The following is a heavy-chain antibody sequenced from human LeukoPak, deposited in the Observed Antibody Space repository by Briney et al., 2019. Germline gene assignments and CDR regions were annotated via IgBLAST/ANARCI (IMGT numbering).Heavy chain of an antibody. CDR1: GYSISSDYY. V-gene: IGHV4-61*02. J-gene: IGHJ4*02. CDR3: ARHRSIAVAGGPFDY. Sequence: SETLSLTCNVSGYSISSDYYWSWIRQPAGKGLEWIGRIYTSGSTNYNPSLKSRVTISVDTSKNQFSLKLSSVTAADTAVYYCARHRSIAVAGGPFDYWGQGTLVTVSS. CDR2: IYTSGST. D-gene: IGHD6-19*01.